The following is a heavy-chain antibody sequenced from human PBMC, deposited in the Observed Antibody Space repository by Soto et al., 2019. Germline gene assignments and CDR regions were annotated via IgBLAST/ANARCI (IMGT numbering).Heavy chain of an antibody. CDR1: GGTFSSYA. CDR2: IIPIFGTA. V-gene: IGHV1-69*01. Sequence: QVQLVQSGAEVKKPGSSVKVSCKASGGTFSSYAISWVRQAPGQGLEWMGGIIPIFGTANYAQKFQGRVTITADESTCTAYMELSSLRSEDTAVYYCASYIVGAYTSTYYYYGMDVWGQGTTVTVSS. CDR3: ASYIVGAYTSTYYYYGMDV. D-gene: IGHD1-26*01. J-gene: IGHJ6*02.